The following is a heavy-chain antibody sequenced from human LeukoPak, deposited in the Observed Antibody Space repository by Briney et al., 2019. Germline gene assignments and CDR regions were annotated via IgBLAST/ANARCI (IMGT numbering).Heavy chain of an antibody. V-gene: IGHV3-30*03. CDR3: AREMDGSGSWYYYYGMDV. CDR2: ISYDGSNK. Sequence: HTGGSLRLSCAASGFTFSSYGMHWVRQAPGKGLEWVAVISYDGSNKYYADSVKGRFTISRDNSKNTLYLQMNSLRAEDTAVYYCAREMDGSGSWYYYYGMDVWGQGTTVTVSS. D-gene: IGHD3-10*01. CDR1: GFTFSSYG. J-gene: IGHJ6*02.